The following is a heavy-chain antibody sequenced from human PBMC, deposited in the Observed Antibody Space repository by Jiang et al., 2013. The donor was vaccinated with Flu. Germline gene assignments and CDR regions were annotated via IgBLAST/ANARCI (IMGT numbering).Heavy chain of an antibody. CDR1: GGSITSGGYY. J-gene: IGHJ4*02. Sequence: GPGLVKPSETLSLTCTVSGGSITSGGYYWGWIRQPPGKGLEWIASIYYSGSTYYNPSLKSRVTLSVDTSRNQFSLKLSSVTAADTAAYYCARLLYDRSGYYYFDCWGQGTLVTVSS. CDR3: ARLLYDRSGYYYFDC. V-gene: IGHV4-39*01. CDR2: IYYSGST. D-gene: IGHD3-22*01.